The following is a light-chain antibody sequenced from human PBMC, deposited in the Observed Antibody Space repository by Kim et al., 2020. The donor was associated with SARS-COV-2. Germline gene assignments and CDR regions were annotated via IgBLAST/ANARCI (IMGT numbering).Light chain of an antibody. CDR1: TLPEKQ. Sequence: SPGQTARITCSGDTLPEKQTYWYQQKSGQAPLLVIYKDNERPSGIPGRFSGSSSGTTVTLTISGVQAEDDADYYCRSADGSGTYVFGTGTKVTVL. V-gene: IGLV3-25*03. J-gene: IGLJ1*01. CDR3: RSADGSGTYV. CDR2: KDN.